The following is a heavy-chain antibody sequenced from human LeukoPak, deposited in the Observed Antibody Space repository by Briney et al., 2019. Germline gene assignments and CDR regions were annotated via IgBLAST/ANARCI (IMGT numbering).Heavy chain of an antibody. Sequence: GGSLRLSCAASGFTFSDYYMSWIRQAPGKGMEWVSYISSSGSTIYYADSVKGRFTISRDNAKNSLYLQMNSLRAEDTAVYYCPTDAIRSGGNCRDYWGQGTLVTVSS. D-gene: IGHD2-15*01. J-gene: IGHJ4*02. CDR1: GFTFSDYY. CDR3: PTDAIRSGGNCRDY. V-gene: IGHV3-11*01. CDR2: ISSSGSTI.